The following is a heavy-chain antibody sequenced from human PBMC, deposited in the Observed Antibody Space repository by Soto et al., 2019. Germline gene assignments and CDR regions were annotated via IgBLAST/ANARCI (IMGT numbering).Heavy chain of an antibody. V-gene: IGHV4-31*03. Sequence: SETLSLTCTLSRGSISSGGYYWSWIRQHPGKSQEWIGYIYYSGSTYYNPSFKSRFTISVDTSKNQFSLKLSSVTSAYTAVYCCSRTESSTYDYWGQGTLVTVS. J-gene: IGHJ4*02. CDR2: IYYSGST. CDR1: RGSISSGGYY. D-gene: IGHD1-1*01. CDR3: SRTESSTYDY.